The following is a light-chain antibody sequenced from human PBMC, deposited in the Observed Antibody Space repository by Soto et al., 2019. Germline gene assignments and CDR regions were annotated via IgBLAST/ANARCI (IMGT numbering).Light chain of an antibody. CDR1: QSINNY. CDR3: QQGFSAPPWT. J-gene: IGKJ1*01. CDR2: DAS. Sequence: DLQMTQSPSSLSASVGDRVTITCRSSQSINNYLSWYQQRPGKAPKVIIYDASSLQSGVPSRFSGSGSWTDFTLTISSLQPEAFPTYYCQQGFSAPPWTFGQGTKVEV. V-gene: IGKV1-39*01.